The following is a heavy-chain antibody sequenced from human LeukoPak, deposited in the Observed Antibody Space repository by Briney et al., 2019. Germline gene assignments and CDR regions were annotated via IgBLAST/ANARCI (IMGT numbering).Heavy chain of an antibody. V-gene: IGHV4-34*01. J-gene: IGHJ5*02. Sequence: SETLSLTCAVYGGSFSGYYWSWIRQPPGKGLEWIGEINHSGSTNYNPSLKSRVTISVDTSKNQFSLKLSSVTAADTAVYYCARGNDRNCSSTSCHNWFDPWGQGTLVTVSS. CDR3: ARGNDRNCSSTSCHNWFDP. D-gene: IGHD2-2*01. CDR1: GGSFSGYY. CDR2: INHSGST.